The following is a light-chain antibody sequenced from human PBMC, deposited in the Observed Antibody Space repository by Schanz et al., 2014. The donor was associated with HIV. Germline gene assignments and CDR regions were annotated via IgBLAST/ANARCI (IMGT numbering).Light chain of an antibody. J-gene: IGKJ4*01. V-gene: IGKV3-20*01. CDR1: QSVSSSS. CDR2: GAS. CDR3: QQYGSTPLT. Sequence: DIVLTQSQGTLSLSPGERVTLSCRASQSVSSSSLAWYQQKPGQAPSLLISGASSRATGIPDRFSGGGSGTDFTLTISRLEPEDFALYYCQQYGSTPLTFGGGTKVEMK.